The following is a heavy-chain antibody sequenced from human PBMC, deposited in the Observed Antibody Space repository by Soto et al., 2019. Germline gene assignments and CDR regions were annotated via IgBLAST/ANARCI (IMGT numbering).Heavy chain of an antibody. CDR1: GGSISSNSYY. V-gene: IGHV4-39*01. D-gene: IGHD3-16*01. J-gene: IGHJ6*02. CDR2: IYYGRTT. CDR3: ARHKGGYYSGVDV. Sequence: QLQLQESGPGLVKPSETLSLTCTVSGGSISSNSYYWAWIRQPPGKGLEWIGNIYYGRTTSYNPSLKTHVPIPVDPSKNQFSLKLSSVTAADTAVYYGARHKGGYYSGVDVWGQGTTVTVSS.